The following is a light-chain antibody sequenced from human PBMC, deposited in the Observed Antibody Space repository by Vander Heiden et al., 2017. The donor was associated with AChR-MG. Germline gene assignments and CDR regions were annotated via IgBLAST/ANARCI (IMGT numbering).Light chain of an antibody. V-gene: IGLV1-44*01. CDR3: AAWDDSRNGFCV. CDR1: SSNTGGSS. Sequence: QSVLTQPPSASGTPGQRGTMSWAGSSSNTGGSSVEWYQRRPGTATNLLLFSSNQRPSGGTARCSCSKSGTSATPAIRGIQYEEEADDYCAAWDDSRNGFCVFGVGTKVTVL. CDR2: SSN. J-gene: IGLJ1*01.